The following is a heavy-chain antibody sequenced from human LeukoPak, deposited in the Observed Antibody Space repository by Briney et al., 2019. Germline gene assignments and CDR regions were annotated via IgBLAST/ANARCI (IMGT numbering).Heavy chain of an antibody. V-gene: IGHV3-23*01. CDR3: AKTKSTYYYDSSGYYPFDY. CDR1: GFTFSSYA. D-gene: IGHD3-22*01. J-gene: IGHJ4*02. Sequence: GGSLGLSCAASGFTFSSYAMSWVRQAPGKGLEWVSAISGSGGSTYYADSVKGRFTISRDNSKNTLYLQMNSLRAEDTAVYYCAKTKSTYYYDSSGYYPFDYWGQGTLVTVSS. CDR2: ISGSGGST.